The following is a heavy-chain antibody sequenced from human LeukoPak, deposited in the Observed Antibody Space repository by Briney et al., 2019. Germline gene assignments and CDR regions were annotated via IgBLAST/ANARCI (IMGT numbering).Heavy chain of an antibody. Sequence: ASVTVSFTASGYTFTSYAMNWVRQAPGQGLERMGWINTNTGNPTYAQGFTGRVVFSLDTSVSTAYLQISSLKAEDTAVYYCARGGRKYYYYGMDVWGQGTTVTVSS. V-gene: IGHV7-4-1*02. CDR3: ARGGRKYYYYGMDV. J-gene: IGHJ6*02. CDR2: INTNTGNP. CDR1: GYTFTSYA.